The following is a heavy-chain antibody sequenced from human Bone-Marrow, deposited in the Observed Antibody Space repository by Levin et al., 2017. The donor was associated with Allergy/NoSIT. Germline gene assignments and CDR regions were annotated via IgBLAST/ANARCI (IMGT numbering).Heavy chain of an antibody. CDR2: ISWNSGSL. CDR1: GFTFGDYA. Sequence: GGSLRLSCAASGFTFGDYAMHWVRQVPGKGLEWVSGISWNSGSLCYAESVKGRLTISRDNAKNSLYLQMSSLRPEDTALYFCTKDSYYYYDSIDNWFDPSGQGTLVTVSS. J-gene: IGHJ5*02. V-gene: IGHV3-9*01. CDR3: TKDSYYYYDSIDNWFDP. D-gene: IGHD3-22*01.